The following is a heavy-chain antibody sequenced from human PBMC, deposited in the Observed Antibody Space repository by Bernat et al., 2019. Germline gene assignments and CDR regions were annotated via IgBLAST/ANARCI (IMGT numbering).Heavy chain of an antibody. Sequence: EVQLLESGGGLVQPGGSLRLSCAASGFTFSSYAMSWVRQAPGKGLEWVSAISGSGGSTYYADSVKGRFTISRDNSTNTLYLQMNSLRAEDTAVYYCAKGGQGSGSYYYYYGMDVWGQGTTVTVSS. CDR3: AKGGQGSGSYYYYYGMDV. D-gene: IGHD3-10*01. V-gene: IGHV3-23*01. CDR1: GFTFSSYA. CDR2: ISGSGGST. J-gene: IGHJ6*02.